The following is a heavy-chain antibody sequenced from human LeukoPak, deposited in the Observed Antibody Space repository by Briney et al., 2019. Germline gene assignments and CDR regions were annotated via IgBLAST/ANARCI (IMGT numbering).Heavy chain of an antibody. CDR3: ARGFHSSGWYGYYYMDV. D-gene: IGHD6-19*01. CDR2: IYYSGST. V-gene: IGHV4-39*07. CDR1: GGSISSSSYY. Sequence: SETLSLTCTVSGGSISSSSYYWGWIRQPPGKGLEWIGSIYYSGSTYYNPSLKSRVTISVDTSKNQFSLKLSSVTAADTAVYYCARGFHSSGWYGYYYMDVWGKGTTVTVSS. J-gene: IGHJ6*03.